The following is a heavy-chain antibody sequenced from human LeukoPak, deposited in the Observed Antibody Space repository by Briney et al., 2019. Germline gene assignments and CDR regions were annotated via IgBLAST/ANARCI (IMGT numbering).Heavy chain of an antibody. V-gene: IGHV3-30*04. CDR1: GFTFSSYA. D-gene: IGHD3-3*01. Sequence: GGSLRLSCAASGFTFSSYAMHWVRQAPGKGLEWVAVISYDGSNKYYADSVKGRFTISRDNSKNTLYLQMNSLRVEDTALYYCTLLYYVMSYWGQGTLVTVSS. J-gene: IGHJ4*02. CDR3: TLLYYVMSY. CDR2: ISYDGSNK.